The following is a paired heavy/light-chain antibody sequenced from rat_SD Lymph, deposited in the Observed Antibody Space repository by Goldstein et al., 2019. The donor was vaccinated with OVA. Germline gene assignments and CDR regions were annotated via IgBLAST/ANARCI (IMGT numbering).Light chain of an antibody. CDR3: QQGWEFPLT. V-gene: IGKV3S14*01. Sequence: DIVLTQSPALAVSLGQKTTMSCKTSQNVDNFGKSYIYWYQQKPGQQPKLLIYFASNLASQVPARFSGSGSERDFTLTINPVEADDVATYYCQQGWEFPLTFGSGTKLEIK. J-gene: IGKJ5*01. CDR1: QNVDNFGKSY. CDR2: FAS.
Heavy chain of an antibody. V-gene: IGHV5-25*01. J-gene: IGHJ3*01. CDR3: ARQGLPGYNDWFAF. D-gene: IGHD1-4*01. CDR1: GFTFSNHY. CDR2: ISTSGSRT. Sequence: EVQLVESGGGLVQPGRSLKLSCAASGFTFSNHYMTWVRQAPKKGLEWVATISTSGSRTYYPDSVKGRVTISRDNAKSSLYLQMNNLKSEDTATYYCARQGLPGYNDWFAFWGQGTLVTVSS.